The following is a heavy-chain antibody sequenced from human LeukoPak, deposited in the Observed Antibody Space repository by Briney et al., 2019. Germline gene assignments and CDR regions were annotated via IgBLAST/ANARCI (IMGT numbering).Heavy chain of an antibody. Sequence: GGSLRLSCAASGFTVSSNYMSWVRQAPGQGLEWVSVIYSDGSTYYADSVKGRFTISRDNSKNTLYLQMNSLRAEDTAVYYCARGPRGDGYNDYWGQGTLVTVSS. D-gene: IGHD5-24*01. J-gene: IGHJ4*02. CDR3: ARGPRGDGYNDY. CDR1: GFTVSSNY. CDR2: IYSDGST. V-gene: IGHV3-53*01.